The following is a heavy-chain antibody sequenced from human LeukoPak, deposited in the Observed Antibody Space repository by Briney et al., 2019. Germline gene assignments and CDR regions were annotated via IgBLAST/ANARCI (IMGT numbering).Heavy chain of an antibody. CDR1: GFTFSSYE. J-gene: IGHJ4*02. CDR2: ISSRGSTK. D-gene: IGHD2-2*01. V-gene: IGHV3-48*03. Sequence: QPGGSLRLSCAASGFTFSSYEMNWVRQAPGKGLEWVSYISSRGSTKYYADSVKGRFTISRDNAKNSLYLQMNSLRAEDTAVYYCARDGGYCSSTSCYEARLEYWGQETLVTVSS. CDR3: ARDGGYCSSTSCYEARLEY.